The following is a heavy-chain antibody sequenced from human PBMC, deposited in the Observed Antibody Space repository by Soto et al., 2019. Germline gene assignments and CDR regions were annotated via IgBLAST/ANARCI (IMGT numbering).Heavy chain of an antibody. D-gene: IGHD3-3*01. CDR3: ARGVLEWLLRDSYYYYMDV. CDR2: IDDTGST. J-gene: IGHJ6*03. CDR1: GDSIGSSY. Sequence: QVQLQESGPGLVKPSETLSLTCTVSGDSIGSSYWNWIRQAPGKGLEWIGYIDDTGSTNYNPSLKSRVTLSVDPSNNQYSLKLSSVTAADTAVYYCARGVLEWLLRDSYYYYMDVWGKGTTVTVSS. V-gene: IGHV4-59*01.